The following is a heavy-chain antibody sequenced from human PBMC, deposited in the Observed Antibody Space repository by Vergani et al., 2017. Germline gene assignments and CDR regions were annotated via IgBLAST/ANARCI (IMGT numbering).Heavy chain of an antibody. CDR2: IYHSGST. V-gene: IGHV4-4*02. Sequence: QVQLQESGPGLVKPSGTLSLTCAVSGGSISSSNWWSWVRQPPGKGLEWIGEIYHSGSTNYNPSLKSRVTISVDKSKNQFSLKLSSVTAADTAVYYCARRAPYKTGSIAPKTPLGYFDYWGQGTLVTVSS. J-gene: IGHJ4*02. CDR3: ARRAPYKTGSIAPKTPLGYFDY. D-gene: IGHD3-10*01. CDR1: GGSISSSNW.